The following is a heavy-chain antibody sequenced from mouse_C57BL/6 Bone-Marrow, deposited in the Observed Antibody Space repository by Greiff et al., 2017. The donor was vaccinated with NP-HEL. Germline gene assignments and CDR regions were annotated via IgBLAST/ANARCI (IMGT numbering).Heavy chain of an antibody. CDR1: GFTFSDYG. J-gene: IGHJ4*01. D-gene: IGHD2-3*01. Sequence: EVKLVESGGGLVQPGGSLKLSCAASGFTFSDYGMAWVRQAPRKGPEWVAFISNLAYSIYYADTVTGRFTISRENAKNTLYLEMSSLRSEDTAMYYCARFYDGYYFYAMDYWGQGTSVTVSS. CDR2: ISNLAYSI. CDR3: ARFYDGYYFYAMDY. V-gene: IGHV5-15*01.